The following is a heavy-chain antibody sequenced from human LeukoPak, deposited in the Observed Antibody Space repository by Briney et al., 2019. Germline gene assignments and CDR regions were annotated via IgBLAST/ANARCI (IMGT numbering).Heavy chain of an antibody. D-gene: IGHD4-11*01. J-gene: IGHJ6*03. CDR2: FIPIFGAA. Sequence: ASVKLSCKASGGTFSSYANSWVRQPPGPGLEWMGGFIPIFGAANYDQKFQERGTITTDESTNKAYMELSSLRAGDTAAYYCAAYDYCTKREDLVYYYYYMDVWGKGTTVTVSS. V-gene: IGHV1-69*05. CDR1: GGTFSSYA. CDR3: AAYDYCTKREDLVYYYYYMDV.